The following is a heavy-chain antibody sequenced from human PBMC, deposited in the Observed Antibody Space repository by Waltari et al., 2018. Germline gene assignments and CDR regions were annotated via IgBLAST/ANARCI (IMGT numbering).Heavy chain of an antibody. D-gene: IGHD3-22*01. CDR2: SSGYNGDI. V-gene: IGHV1-18*01. CDR1: GYTFNHYG. Sequence: QVPLVQSGAEVKKPGASVKVSFKASGYTFNHYGFAWVRQAPGQGLEWMGWSSGYNGDIKFAHKFQDRLTMTTDTSTVTAYMGLRRLRSDDTAVYYCARLYDNSYYNYASDYWGQGTLVTVSS. J-gene: IGHJ4*02. CDR3: ARLYDNSYYNYASDY.